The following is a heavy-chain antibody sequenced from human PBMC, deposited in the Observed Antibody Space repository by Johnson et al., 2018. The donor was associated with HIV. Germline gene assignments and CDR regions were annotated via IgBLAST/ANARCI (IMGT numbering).Heavy chain of an antibody. V-gene: IGHV3-30-3*01. CDR1: GFTFSSYA. Sequence: QVQLVESGGGVVQPGRSLRLSCAASGFTFSSYAMHWVRQAPGKGLEWAAAISYDGSNKYYADSVKARFTISRDNSKNTLYLQMNSLRAEDTAVYYCAKDGAMAFDIWGQGTLVTVSS. D-gene: IGHD2-2*01. CDR2: ISYDGSNK. CDR3: AKDGAMAFDI. J-gene: IGHJ3*02.